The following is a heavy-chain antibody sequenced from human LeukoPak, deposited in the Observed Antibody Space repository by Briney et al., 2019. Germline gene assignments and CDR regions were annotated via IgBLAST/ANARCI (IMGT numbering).Heavy chain of an antibody. V-gene: IGHV3-74*01. Sequence: GGSLRLSCAASGFTFSDYYMHWVRQAPGKGLVWVARMSGDASSTGYADSVKGRFTISRDNSKNTLYLQMNSLRAEDTAVYYCAKTHRTYYYDSSGYNDAFDIWGQGTMVTVSS. D-gene: IGHD3-22*01. CDR1: GFTFSDYY. CDR3: AKTHRTYYYDSSGYNDAFDI. J-gene: IGHJ3*02. CDR2: MSGDASST.